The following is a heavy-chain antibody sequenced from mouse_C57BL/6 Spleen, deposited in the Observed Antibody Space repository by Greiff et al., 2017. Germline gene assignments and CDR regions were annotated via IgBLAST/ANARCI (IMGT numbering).Heavy chain of an antibody. V-gene: IGHV1-80*01. Sequence: QVQLKQSGAELVKPGASVKISCKASGYAFSSYWMNWVKQRPGKGLEWIGQIYPGDGDTNYNGKFKGKATLTADKSSSTAYMQLSSLTSEDSAVYFCARLGDYYGSSGYFDVWGTGTTVTVSS. CDR1: GYAFSSYW. J-gene: IGHJ1*03. D-gene: IGHD1-1*01. CDR2: IYPGDGDT. CDR3: ARLGDYYGSSGYFDV.